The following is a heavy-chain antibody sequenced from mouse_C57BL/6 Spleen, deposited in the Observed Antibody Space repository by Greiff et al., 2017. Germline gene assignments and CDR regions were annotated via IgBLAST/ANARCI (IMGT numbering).Heavy chain of an antibody. CDR1: GCTFTSYW. V-gene: IGHV1-52*01. D-gene: IGHD1-1*01. Sequence: QVQLKQPGAELVRPGSSVTLSCKASGCTFTSYWMHWVKQRPIQGLEWIGNIDPAASETHYNQKLKDKATLTVNKSSITAYTQRSSLATEDSAVYYCARGTTVVAGVDYWGQGTTLTVSS. CDR3: ARGTTVVAGVDY. CDR2: IDPAASET. J-gene: IGHJ2*01.